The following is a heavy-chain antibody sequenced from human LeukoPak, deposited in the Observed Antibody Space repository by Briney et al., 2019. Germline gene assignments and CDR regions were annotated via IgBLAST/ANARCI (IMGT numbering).Heavy chain of an antibody. CDR2: ISDSGGST. CDR1: GFTFSSYA. D-gene: IGHD6-13*01. J-gene: IGHJ3*02. Sequence: GGSLRLSCAASGFTFSSYAMIWVRQAPGKGLEWVSSISDSGGSTYYADSAKGRFTISRDNSKNTLYLQMNSLRAEDTAVYYCAKVSHSSWQNDAFDIWGQGTMATVSS. CDR3: AKVSHSSWQNDAFDI. V-gene: IGHV3-23*01.